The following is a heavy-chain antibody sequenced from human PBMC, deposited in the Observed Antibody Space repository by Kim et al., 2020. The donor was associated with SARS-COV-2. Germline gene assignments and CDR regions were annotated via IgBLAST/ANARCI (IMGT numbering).Heavy chain of an antibody. CDR3: AREKGGDFDY. J-gene: IGHJ4*02. Sequence: STNYNPSLKSRVTISVDTSKNQFSLKLSSVTAADTAVYYCAREKGGDFDYWGQGTLVTVSS. D-gene: IGHD3-16*01. CDR2: ST. V-gene: IGHV4-59*01.